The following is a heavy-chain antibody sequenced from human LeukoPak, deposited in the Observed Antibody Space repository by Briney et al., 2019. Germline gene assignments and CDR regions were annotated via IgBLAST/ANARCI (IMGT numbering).Heavy chain of an antibody. D-gene: IGHD3-22*01. V-gene: IGHV3-66*01. Sequence: GGSLRLSCAASGFTVSSNYMSWVRQAPGQGLEWVSVIYSSGNTYYADSVQGRFTISRDNPENTLYLQKNSLRAEDTALYYCARAHDRGYYYGFDYWGQGTLVTVPS. J-gene: IGHJ4*02. CDR3: ARAHDRGYYYGFDY. CDR2: IYSSGNT. CDR1: GFTVSSNY.